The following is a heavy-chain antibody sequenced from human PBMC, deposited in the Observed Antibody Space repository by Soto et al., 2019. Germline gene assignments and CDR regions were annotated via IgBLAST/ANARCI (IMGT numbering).Heavy chain of an antibody. CDR1: GDSVTIKNYY. CDR2: IYYSGST. CDR3: AMVPVDTYMIDGFDP. V-gene: IGHV4-61*01. D-gene: IGHD5-18*01. Sequence: VSVTCVDLGDSVTIKNYYWTWIRQPPGKGLEWVGHIYYSGSTNYSPSLKSRVTISLDTSNNQFSLKVTSVTAADTAVYYCAMVPVDTYMIDGFDPWGQGTLVTVSS. J-gene: IGHJ5*01.